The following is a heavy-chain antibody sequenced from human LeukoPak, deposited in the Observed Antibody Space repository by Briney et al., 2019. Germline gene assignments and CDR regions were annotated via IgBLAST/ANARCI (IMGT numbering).Heavy chain of an antibody. Sequence: GGSLRLSCAASGFTFSSYSMNWVRQAPGKGLEWVSSISSSSSYIYYADSVKGRFTIFRDNSKNTLYLQMNSLRAEDTAVYYCAPGGRTGGVLLSGYWGQGTLVTVSS. CDR1: GFTFSSYS. J-gene: IGHJ4*02. D-gene: IGHD2-8*02. CDR3: APGGRTGGVLLSGY. V-gene: IGHV3-21*04. CDR2: ISSSSSYI.